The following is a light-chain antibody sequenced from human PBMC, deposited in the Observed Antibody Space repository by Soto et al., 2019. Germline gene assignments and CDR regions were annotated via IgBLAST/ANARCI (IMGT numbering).Light chain of an antibody. CDR2: EVS. J-gene: IGLJ1*01. Sequence: QSALTQPPSASGSPGQSVTISCTGTSSDVGGYNYVSWYQQHPGKAPKLMIYEVSKRPSGVPDRFSGSKSGNTASLTVSGLQAEDEDDYYCCSYAGSRVFGTGTTLTVL. CDR1: SSDVGGYNY. CDR3: CSYAGSRV. V-gene: IGLV2-8*01.